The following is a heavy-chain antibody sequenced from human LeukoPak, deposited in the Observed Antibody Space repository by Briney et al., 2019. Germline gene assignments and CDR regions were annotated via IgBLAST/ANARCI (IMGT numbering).Heavy chain of an antibody. D-gene: IGHD4-17*01. V-gene: IGHV4-39*01. CDR1: GDSISSTSHY. CDR2: IYYSGST. J-gene: IGHJ4*02. CDR3: AGTTVTNFDY. Sequence: SETLSLTCTVSGDSISSTSHYWGWIRQPPGKGLEWIGNIYYSGSTYYNPSLKSRVTISEDTSKNQFSLKLSSVTAADTAVYYCAGTTVTNFDYWGQGTLVTVSS.